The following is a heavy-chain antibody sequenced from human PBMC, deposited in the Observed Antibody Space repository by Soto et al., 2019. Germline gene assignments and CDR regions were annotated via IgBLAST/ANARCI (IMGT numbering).Heavy chain of an antibody. CDR3: ARGGSAIEYYYGSGSYYPDY. CDR1: GYTFTSYY. CDR2: INPSGGST. V-gene: IGHV1-46*01. J-gene: IGHJ4*02. Sequence: GASVKVSCKASGYTFTSYYMHWVRQAPGQGLEWMGIINPSGGSTSYAQKFQGRVTMTRDTSTSTVYMELSSLRSEDTAVYYCARGGSAIEYYYGSGSYYPDYWGQGTLVTVSS. D-gene: IGHD3-10*01.